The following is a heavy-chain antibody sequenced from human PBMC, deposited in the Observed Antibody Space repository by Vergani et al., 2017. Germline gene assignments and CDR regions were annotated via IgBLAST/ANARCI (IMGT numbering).Heavy chain of an antibody. D-gene: IGHD6-13*01. J-gene: IGHJ6*02. CDR1: GFTFSSYG. CDR2: ISYDGSNK. CDR3: ASLIAAAGTPYYYGMDV. Sequence: QVQLVESGGGVVQPGRSLRLSCAASGFTFSSYGMHWVRQAPGKGLEWVAVISYDGSNKYYADSVKGRFTISRDNSKNTLYLQMNSLRAEDTAVYYCASLIAAAGTPYYYGMDVWGQGTTVTVSS. V-gene: IGHV3-30*03.